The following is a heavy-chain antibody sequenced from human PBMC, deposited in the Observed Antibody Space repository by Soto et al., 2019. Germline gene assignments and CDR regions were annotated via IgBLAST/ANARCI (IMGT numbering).Heavy chain of an antibody. CDR2: ISYDGSNK. J-gene: IGHJ6*02. Sequence: PGGSLRLSCAASGFTFSSYGMHWVRQAPGKGLEWVAVISYDGSNKYYADSVKGRFTISRDNSKNTLYLQMNSLRAEDTAVYYCAKEQGYYGSGLLDVWGQGTTVTVSS. V-gene: IGHV3-30*18. CDR3: AKEQGYYGSGLLDV. D-gene: IGHD3-10*01. CDR1: GFTFSSYG.